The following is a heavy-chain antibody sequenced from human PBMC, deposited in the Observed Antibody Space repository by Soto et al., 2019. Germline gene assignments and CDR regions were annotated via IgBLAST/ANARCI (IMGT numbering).Heavy chain of an antibody. J-gene: IGHJ4*02. CDR1: GGSISSSNW. Sequence: PSETLSLTCSVSGGSISSSNWCSWVRQPPGKGLECMGEIYHSGSTNYNPSLKSRVTISVDKSNNQFSLNLSSVTAAYTAVYYCATGVLTHSFDHWGQGTLVTVS. CDR2: IYHSGST. CDR3: ATGVLTHSFDH. V-gene: IGHV4-4*02. D-gene: IGHD7-27*01.